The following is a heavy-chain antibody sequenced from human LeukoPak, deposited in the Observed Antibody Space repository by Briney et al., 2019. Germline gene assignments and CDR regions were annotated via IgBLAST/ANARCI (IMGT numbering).Heavy chain of an antibody. V-gene: IGHV3-30*03. Sequence: GRSLRLSCAASGFTFSGYAIHWVRQAPGKGLEWVAVISSDGRDKHHADSVKGRFTISRDNSKNTLYLQTNSLRAEDTAVYYCARDLRRFAAYYFDYWGQGTPVTVSS. CDR1: GFTFSGYA. CDR3: ARDLRRFAAYYFDY. D-gene: IGHD5/OR15-5a*01. CDR2: ISSDGRDK. J-gene: IGHJ4*02.